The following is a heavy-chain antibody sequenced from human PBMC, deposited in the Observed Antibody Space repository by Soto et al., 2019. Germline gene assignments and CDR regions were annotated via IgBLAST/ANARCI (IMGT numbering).Heavy chain of an antibody. D-gene: IGHD5-12*01. J-gene: IGHJ6*03. V-gene: IGHV1-8*01. CDR2: MNPNSGNT. CDR3: AREYGGYFDVYYYYYMDV. Sequence: ASVKVSCKASGYTFTSYDINWVRQATGQGLEWMGWMNPNSGNTGYAQKFQGRVTMTRNTSISTAYMELSSLRSEDTAVYYCAREYGGYFDVYYYYYMDVWGKGTTVTVSS. CDR1: GYTFTSYD.